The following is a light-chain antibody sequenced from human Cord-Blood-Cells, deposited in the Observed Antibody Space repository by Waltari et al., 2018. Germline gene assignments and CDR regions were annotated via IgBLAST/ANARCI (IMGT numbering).Light chain of an antibody. Sequence: QSALTQPASVSGSPGQSITISCTGTSSDVGSYNLVSWYQQHPGKAPKLMIYEVIKRPSGGSNRFSGSKSGNTASLTISGLQAEDEADYYCCSYAGSSTYVFGTGTKVTVL. CDR3: CSYAGSSTYV. J-gene: IGLJ1*01. V-gene: IGLV2-23*02. CDR1: SSDVGSYNL. CDR2: EVI.